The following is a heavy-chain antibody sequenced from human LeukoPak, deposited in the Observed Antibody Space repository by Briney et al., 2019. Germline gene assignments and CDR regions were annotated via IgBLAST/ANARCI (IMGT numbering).Heavy chain of an antibody. J-gene: IGHJ4*02. D-gene: IGHD3-22*01. V-gene: IGHV4-59*12. CDR2: IYYSGST. CDR1: GGSISSYY. CDR3: ARKGDSIHHLEY. Sequence: TSETLSLTCTVSGGSISSYYWSWVRQPPGKGMEWIGYIYYSGSTNYNPSLKSRVTISVDKSKNQFSLNLRSVTAADTAVYYCARKGDSIHHLEYWGQGTLVTVSS.